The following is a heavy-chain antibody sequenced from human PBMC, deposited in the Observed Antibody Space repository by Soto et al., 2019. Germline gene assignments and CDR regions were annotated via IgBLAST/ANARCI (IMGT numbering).Heavy chain of an antibody. Sequence: SETLALTGTVSSDSIGNGDYYWSWILKPPGTGLEWIGYIYYSGGTFYTPSLRSRFNISVDTSKNQFSLNLKSLTAADTAVYYCAREGYSSGCYDHGRKYFDRWGQGTLVTVSS. D-gene: IGHD3-22*01. CDR1: SDSIGNGDYY. CDR3: AREGYSSGCYDHGRKYFDR. J-gene: IGHJ4*02. V-gene: IGHV4-30-4*01. CDR2: IYYSGGT.